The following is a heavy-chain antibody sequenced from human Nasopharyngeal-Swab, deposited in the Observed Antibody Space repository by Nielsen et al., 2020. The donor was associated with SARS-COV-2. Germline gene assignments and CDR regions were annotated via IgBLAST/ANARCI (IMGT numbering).Heavy chain of an antibody. V-gene: IGHV4-4*07. Sequence: SETLSLTCTVSGDSINNHYWSWIRQPAGKGLQWIGRLYTSGSTTFKPPPNYNPSLKSRVSMSLDTSKNQFSLRLTSVTAADTAVYHCARDGGTWFDPWGQGTLVTVSS. CDR1: GDSINNHY. J-gene: IGHJ5*02. D-gene: IGHD3-16*01. CDR2: LYTSGSTTFKPPP. CDR3: ARDGGTWFDP.